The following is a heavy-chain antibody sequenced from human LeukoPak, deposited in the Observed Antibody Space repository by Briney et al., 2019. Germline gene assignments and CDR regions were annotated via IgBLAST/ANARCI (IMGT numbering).Heavy chain of an antibody. CDR1: GFTVITNY. J-gene: IGHJ4*02. D-gene: IGHD1-26*01. CDR3: ARGVGATHFDC. CDR2: ISTTSTSI. V-gene: IGHV3-21*06. Sequence: PGGSLRLSCAASGFTVITNYVSWVRQAPGKGLEWVSLISTTSTSIYYADSVRGRFTISRDNAKNSLYLQMNSLRAEDTAVYYCARGVGATHFDCWGQGTLVTVST.